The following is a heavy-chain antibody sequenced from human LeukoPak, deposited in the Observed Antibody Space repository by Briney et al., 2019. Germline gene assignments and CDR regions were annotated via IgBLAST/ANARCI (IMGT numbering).Heavy chain of an antibody. D-gene: IGHD3-3*01. Sequence: SVKVSCKAPGDTFATFSFNWVRQAPSEGLEWLGGLTPLAGTPNYAQKFQGRLTISADKSTSTVYMELSRLTSEDTAVYFCAKFWSGYYTDWGQGTLVSVSS. CDR3: AKFWSGYYTD. CDR1: GDTFATFS. CDR2: LTPLAGTP. V-gene: IGHV1-69*06. J-gene: IGHJ4*02.